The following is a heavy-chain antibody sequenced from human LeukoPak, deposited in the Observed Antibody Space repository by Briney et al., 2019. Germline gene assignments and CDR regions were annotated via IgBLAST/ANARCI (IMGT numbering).Heavy chain of an antibody. V-gene: IGHV4-38-2*01. CDR3: ARGYCSSTSCYSDAFDI. Sequence: SETLSLTCAVSGYSISSGYYWGWIRQPPGKGLEWTGSIYHSGSTYYNPSLKSRVTISVDTSKNQFSLKLSSVTAADTAVYYCARGYCSSTSCYSDAFDIWGQGTMVTVSS. D-gene: IGHD2-2*01. CDR2: IYHSGST. J-gene: IGHJ3*02. CDR1: GYSISSGYY.